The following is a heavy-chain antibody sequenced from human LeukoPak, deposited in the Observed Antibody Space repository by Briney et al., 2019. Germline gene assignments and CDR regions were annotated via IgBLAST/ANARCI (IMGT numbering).Heavy chain of an antibody. Sequence: GGSLRLSCAASGFTFSSYSMNWVRQAPGKGLEWVSSISSSSSYIYYADSVKGRFTISRDNAKNSLYLQMNSLRAEDTAVYYCARMLAVAGRSGAFDIWGQGTMVTVSS. V-gene: IGHV3-21*01. D-gene: IGHD6-19*01. CDR2: ISSSSSYI. CDR1: GFTFSSYS. CDR3: ARMLAVAGRSGAFDI. J-gene: IGHJ3*02.